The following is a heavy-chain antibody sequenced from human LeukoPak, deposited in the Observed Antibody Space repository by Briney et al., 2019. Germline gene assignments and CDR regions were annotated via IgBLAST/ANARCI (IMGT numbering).Heavy chain of an antibody. J-gene: IGHJ4*02. CDR3: MSDPLHQGGVDY. V-gene: IGHV3-15*01. CDR2: IKSNVDGGTA. D-gene: IGHD3-16*01. Sequence: PGGSLRLSCAVSGLYFTDAWMSWVRLAPGKGLEWVGRIKSNVDGGTADYMTPVKGRFTISRDDSKNTLYLQLNSLKTEDTAIYYRMSDPLHQGGVDYWGQGTLVTVSS. CDR1: GLYFTDAW.